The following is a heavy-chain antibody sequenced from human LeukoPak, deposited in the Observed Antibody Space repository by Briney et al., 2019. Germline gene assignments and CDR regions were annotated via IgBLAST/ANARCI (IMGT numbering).Heavy chain of an antibody. CDR3: ARESASRVYATYDY. CDR2: VNPNSGGT. Sequence: GASVKVSCKASGYTFTGYYMHWVRQAPGQGLEWMGRVNPNSGGTNYAQKFQGRVTMTRDTSISTAYMELSRLRSDDTAVYYCARESASRVYATYDYWGQGTLVTVSS. V-gene: IGHV1-2*06. J-gene: IGHJ4*02. CDR1: GYTFTGYY. D-gene: IGHD2-8*01.